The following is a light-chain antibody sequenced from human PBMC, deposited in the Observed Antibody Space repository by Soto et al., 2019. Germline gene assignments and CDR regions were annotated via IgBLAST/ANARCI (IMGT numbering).Light chain of an antibody. Sequence: EIVLTQSPATLSLSPGEGATLSCRASRSVSTYLAWYQQKPGQAPGLLIYDASNRATGIPARFSGSGSGTDFTLTISSLEPEDFAVYYCHHRSNWPLTFGGGTKVEIK. V-gene: IGKV3-11*01. CDR3: HHRSNWPLT. J-gene: IGKJ4*01. CDR1: RSVSTY. CDR2: DAS.